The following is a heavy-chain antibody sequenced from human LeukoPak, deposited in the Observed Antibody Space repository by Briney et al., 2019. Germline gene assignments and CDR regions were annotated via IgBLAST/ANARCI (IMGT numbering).Heavy chain of an antibody. CDR3: ARMGATTYFDY. D-gene: IGHD1-26*01. V-gene: IGHV2-70*11. Sequence: SGPALAKPTQPLTLTCTFSGFSLSTSGMCVSWIRQPPWKALEWLARIDWDDDKYYSTSLKTRLTISKDTSKNQVVLTMTNMDPVDTATYYCARMGATTYFDYWGQGTLVTVSS. CDR1: GFSLSTSGMC. J-gene: IGHJ4*02. CDR2: IDWDDDK.